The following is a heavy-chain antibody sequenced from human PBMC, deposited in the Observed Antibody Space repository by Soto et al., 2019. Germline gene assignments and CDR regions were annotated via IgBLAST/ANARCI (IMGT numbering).Heavy chain of an antibody. V-gene: IGHV2-5*01. J-gene: IGHJ5*02. CDR2: IYWNDDK. CDR3: AHRRSGYYDFWSGYYMVWFDP. Sequence: SGPTLVNPTQPLTLTCTFSGFPLSTSGVGVGWIRQPPGKALEWLALIYWNDDKRYSPSLKSRLTITKDTSNNQVVLTMTNMGPVDTATYYCAHRRSGYYDFWSGYYMVWFDPWGQGTLVTVSS. D-gene: IGHD3-3*01. CDR1: GFPLSTSGVG.